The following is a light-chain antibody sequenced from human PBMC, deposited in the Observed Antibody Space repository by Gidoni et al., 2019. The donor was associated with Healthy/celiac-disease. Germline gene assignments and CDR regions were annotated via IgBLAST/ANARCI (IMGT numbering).Light chain of an antibody. CDR3: CSYAGSTSYV. Sequence: QSALTQPASVSGSPGQPITISCTGTSSDVGSYNLVSWYQQHLGKAPKLMIYEGSKRPSGVSNRFSGSKSGNTASLTISGLQAEDEADYYCCSYAGSTSYVFGTGTKVTVL. V-gene: IGLV2-23*01. CDR1: SSDVGSYNL. CDR2: EGS. J-gene: IGLJ1*01.